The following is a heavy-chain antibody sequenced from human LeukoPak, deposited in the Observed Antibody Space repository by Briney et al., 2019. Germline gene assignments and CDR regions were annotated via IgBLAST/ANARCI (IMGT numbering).Heavy chain of an antibody. CDR2: IYNSATT. D-gene: IGHD3-3*01. CDR3: ARDKENSRDFWSGQGNWFDP. CDR1: GGSMTNYH. Sequence: PSETLSLTCTVTGGSMTNYHWTWIRQSPGKAPEYIGYIYNSATTNYNPSLRSRVTVSVDMSKTQFSLKLNSVTAADTAVYYCARDKENSRDFWSGQGNWFDPWGQGTLVTVSS. J-gene: IGHJ5*02. V-gene: IGHV4-59*01.